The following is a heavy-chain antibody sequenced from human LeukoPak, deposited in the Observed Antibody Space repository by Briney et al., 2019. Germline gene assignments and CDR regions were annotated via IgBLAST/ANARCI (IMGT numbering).Heavy chain of an antibody. J-gene: IGHJ6*02. D-gene: IGHD1-26*01. V-gene: IGHV3-74*01. CDR1: GFAFSRSW. CDR2: INNDASRT. Sequence: GGSLRLSCAASGFAFSRSWIHWVRQAPGQGLVWVSHINNDASRTTYADSVRGRFTISRDNAKNTVSLQMNSLRAEDTAVYYCASDGAYAMAVWGQGTTVTVSS. CDR3: ASDGAYAMAV.